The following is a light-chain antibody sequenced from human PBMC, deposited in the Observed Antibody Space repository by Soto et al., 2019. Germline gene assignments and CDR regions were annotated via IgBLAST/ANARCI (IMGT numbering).Light chain of an antibody. CDR2: DAS. J-gene: IGKJ5*01. CDR3: QQRSNWPIT. V-gene: IGKV3-11*01. Sequence: EIVLTQSPATLSSSPGERATLSWRASQSVSSYLAWYQQKTGQAPRLLIYDASNRATGIPARFSGSGYGTDFTLTISSLEPEDFAVYYCQQRSNWPITFGQGTRLEIK. CDR1: QSVSSY.